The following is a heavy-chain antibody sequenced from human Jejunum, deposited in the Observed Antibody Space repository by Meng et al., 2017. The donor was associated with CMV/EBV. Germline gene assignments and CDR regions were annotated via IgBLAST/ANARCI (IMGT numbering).Heavy chain of an antibody. D-gene: IGHD3-10*01. V-gene: IGHV4-4*07. J-gene: IGHJ5*02. Sequence: QVHLRGSGPGLVKPPETLSLTCTVSGGSINGYYCSWIRQPAGKGLEWIGRIYTSGNTNYNPSLKSRVTMSVDTSKNQFSLKLSSVTAADTAVYYCAKDRAGNHWGQGTLVTVSS. CDR2: IYTSGNT. CDR1: GGSINGYY. CDR3: AKDRAGNH.